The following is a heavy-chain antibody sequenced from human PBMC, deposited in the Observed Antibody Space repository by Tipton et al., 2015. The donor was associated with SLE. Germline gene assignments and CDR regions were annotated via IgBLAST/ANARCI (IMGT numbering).Heavy chain of an antibody. CDR3: AKDASYSSGWYYFDY. J-gene: IGHJ4*02. Sequence: SLRLSCAASGFTFDDYAMHWVRQAPGKGLEWVSGISWNSGSIGYADPVKGRFTISRDNAKNSLYLQMNSLRAEDTALYYCAKDASYSSGWYYFDYWGQGTLVTVSS. CDR1: GFTFDDYA. CDR2: ISWNSGSI. V-gene: IGHV3-9*01. D-gene: IGHD6-19*01.